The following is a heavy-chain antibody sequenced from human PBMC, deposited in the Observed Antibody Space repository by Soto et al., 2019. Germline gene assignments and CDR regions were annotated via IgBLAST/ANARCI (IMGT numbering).Heavy chain of an antibody. CDR3: ARDPSLTYGDYYYYYGMDV. V-gene: IGHV3-7*01. CDR2: IKQDGSEK. J-gene: IGHJ6*02. CDR1: GFTFSSYW. Sequence: VGSLRLSCAASGFTFSSYWMSWVRQAPGKGLEWVANIKQDGSEKYYVDSVKGRFTISRDNAKNSLYLQMNSLRAEDTAVYYCARDPSLTYGDYYYYYGMDVWGQGTTVTVSS. D-gene: IGHD4-17*01.